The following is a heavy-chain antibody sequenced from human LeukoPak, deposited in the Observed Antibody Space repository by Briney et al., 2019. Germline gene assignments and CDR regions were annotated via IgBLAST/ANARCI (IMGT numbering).Heavy chain of an antibody. CDR2: ISYSGST. V-gene: IGHV4-61*08. Sequence: SETLSLTCAVSGGSISSGGYSWSWIRQPPGKGLEWIGYISYSGSTNYNPSLKSRVTISVDTSKNQFSLKLSSVTAADTAVYYCTRYAKYYYYIDVWGKGTTVTISS. CDR3: TRYAKYYYYIDV. CDR1: GGSISSGGYS. J-gene: IGHJ6*03.